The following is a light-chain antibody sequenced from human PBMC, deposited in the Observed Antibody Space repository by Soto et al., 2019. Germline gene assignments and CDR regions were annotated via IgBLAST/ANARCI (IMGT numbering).Light chain of an antibody. V-gene: IGLV2-8*01. J-gene: IGLJ2*01. CDR1: SSDVGGYDY. CDR2: EVT. CDR3: SSYAGNNNVV. Sequence: QSALTQPPSASGSPGQSVTISCTGTSSDVGGYDYVSWYQQHPGKAPKLMTYEVTKRPSGVPDRSSGSKSGNTASLTVSGLQAEDEADYYCSSYAGNNNVVFGGGTKLTVL.